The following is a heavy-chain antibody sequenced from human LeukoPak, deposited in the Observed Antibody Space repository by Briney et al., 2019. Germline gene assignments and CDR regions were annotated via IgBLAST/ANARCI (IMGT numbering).Heavy chain of an antibody. V-gene: IGHV1-2*02. D-gene: IGHD2-2*03. CDR3: ARLQEVDIVVVPAAIEGDAFDI. J-gene: IGHJ3*02. Sequence: ASVKVSCKASGYIFTNYYMHWVRQAPGQGLEWMGWINPHSGGTNYAPKFQGRVTMTRDTSISTAYMELSRLRSDDTAVYYCARLQEVDIVVVPAAIEGDAFDIWGQGTMVTVSS. CDR1: GYIFTNYY. CDR2: INPHSGGT.